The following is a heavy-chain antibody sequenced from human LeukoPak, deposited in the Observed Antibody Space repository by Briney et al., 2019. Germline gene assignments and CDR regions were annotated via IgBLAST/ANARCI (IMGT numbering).Heavy chain of an antibody. Sequence: PSETLSLTCAVYGGSFSGYYWSWIRQPPGKGLEWIGEINHSGSTNYNPSLKSRVTISVDTSKNQFSLKLSSVTAADTAVYYCASVNSSSWTLYYYYYMDVWGKGTTVTISS. J-gene: IGHJ6*03. CDR3: ASVNSSSWTLYYYYYMDV. V-gene: IGHV4-34*01. CDR1: GGSFSGYY. CDR2: INHSGST. D-gene: IGHD6-13*01.